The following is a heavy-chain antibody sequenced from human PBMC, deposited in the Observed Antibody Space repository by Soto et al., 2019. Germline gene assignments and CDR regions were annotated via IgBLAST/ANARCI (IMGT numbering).Heavy chain of an antibody. CDR3: ARATVEEEWLSFGVDY. D-gene: IGHD3-3*01. V-gene: IGHV1-69*01. CDR2: IIPIFGTA. Sequence: QVQLVQSGAAVKKPGSSVKVSCKASGGTFSSYAISWVRQAPGQGLEWMGGIIPIFGTANYAQKFQGRVTITADESTTTAYMELSSLRSEATAVYYCARATVEEEWLSFGVDYGGQVTLVTVSS. J-gene: IGHJ4*02. CDR1: GGTFSSYA.